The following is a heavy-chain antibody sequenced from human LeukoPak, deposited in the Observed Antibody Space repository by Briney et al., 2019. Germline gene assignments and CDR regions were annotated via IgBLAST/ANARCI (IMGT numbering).Heavy chain of an antibody. CDR2: IYYTKNT. CDR3: ARGELEWELLLDY. Sequence: KPSETLSLTCTVSGGSISSSSAYWGWIRQPPGKGLEWIGSIYYTKNTYYNPSLESRVTISADTSKNQFSLTLGSVSATDTAVYYCARGELEWELLLDYWGQGTLVTVSS. J-gene: IGHJ4*02. D-gene: IGHD1-26*01. V-gene: IGHV4-39*02. CDR1: GGSISSSSAY.